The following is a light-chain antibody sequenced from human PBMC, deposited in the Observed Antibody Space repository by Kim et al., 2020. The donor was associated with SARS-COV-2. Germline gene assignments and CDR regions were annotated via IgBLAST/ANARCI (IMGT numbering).Light chain of an antibody. Sequence: QSALTQPRSVSESPGQSVTISCTGTSSDVGGYNYVSWYQHHPGKAPKLMIYDVNKWPSGVPNRFSGSKSGNTASLTISGLQAEDEADYYCCSYAGRYYVFGTGTKVTVL. J-gene: IGLJ1*01. CDR3: CSYAGRYYV. CDR1: SSDVGGYNY. V-gene: IGLV2-11*01. CDR2: DVN.